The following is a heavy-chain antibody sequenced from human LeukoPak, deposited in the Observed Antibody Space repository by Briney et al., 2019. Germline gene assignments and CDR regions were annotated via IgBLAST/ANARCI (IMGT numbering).Heavy chain of an antibody. CDR3: ASRYSYGYDFDY. CDR1: RYTFTGYY. D-gene: IGHD5-18*01. CDR2: INTTSGGT. Sequence: ASVKVSCKASRYTFTGYYMHWVPQAPGQGGEWMGWINTTSGGTYYAHKFPSWVNMSRDTFIRTAYMVLARLTSVDSGVYYWASRYSYGYDFDYWGQGTLVTVSS. J-gene: IGHJ4*02. V-gene: IGHV1-2*04.